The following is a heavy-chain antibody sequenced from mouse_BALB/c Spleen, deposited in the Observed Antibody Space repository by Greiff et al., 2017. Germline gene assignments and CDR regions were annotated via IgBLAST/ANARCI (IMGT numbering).Heavy chain of an antibody. V-gene: IGHV10-1*02. Sequence: GGGLVQPKGSLKLSCAASGFTFNTYAMNWVRQAPGKGLEWVARIRSKSNNYATYYADSVKDRFTISRDDSQSMLYLQMNNLKTEDTAMYYCVRHGWGFDYWGQGTTLTVSS. CDR3: VRHGWGFDY. CDR1: GFTFNTYA. D-gene: IGHD1-1*02. CDR2: IRSKSNNYAT. J-gene: IGHJ2*01.